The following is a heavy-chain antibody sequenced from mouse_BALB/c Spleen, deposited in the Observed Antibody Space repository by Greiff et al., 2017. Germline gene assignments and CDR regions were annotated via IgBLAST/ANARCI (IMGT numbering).Heavy chain of an antibody. CDR2: ISSGGGST. Sequence: EVMLVESGGGLVKPGGSLKLSCAASGFAFSSYDMSWVRQTPEKRLEWVAYISSGGGSTYYPDTVKGRFTISRDNAKNTLYLQMSSLKSEDTAMYYCARHYYGQYAMDYWGQGTSVTVSS. D-gene: IGHD1-2*01. CDR3: ARHYYGQYAMDY. J-gene: IGHJ4*01. CDR1: GFAFSSYD. V-gene: IGHV5-12-1*01.